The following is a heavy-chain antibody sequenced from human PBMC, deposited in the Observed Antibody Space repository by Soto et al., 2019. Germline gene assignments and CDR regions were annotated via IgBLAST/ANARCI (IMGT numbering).Heavy chain of an antibody. CDR3: ARESEDLTSNFDY. J-gene: IGHJ4*02. CDR1: GFNFTRDI. CDR2: ISSTTNYI. Sequence: PGDSLKVSCAASGFNFTRDIMNWVRQAPGKGLEWVSSISSTTNYIYYGDSMKGRFTISRDKAKNSLYLEMNSLRAEDTAVYYCARESEDLTSNFDYWGQGTMVTVSS. V-gene: IGHV3-21*06.